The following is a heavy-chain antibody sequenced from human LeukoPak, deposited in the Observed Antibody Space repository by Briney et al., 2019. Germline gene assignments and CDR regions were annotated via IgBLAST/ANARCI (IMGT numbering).Heavy chain of an antibody. CDR2: IYPGDSHT. J-gene: IGHJ4*02. V-gene: IGHV5-51*01. Sequence: GESMKICCEGSGYSFSTYWSGGVRQIGGKGLEWMGIIYPGDSHTIYRPSFRGQVTMSADKSISTAYLQWSSLKASDTAMYYCARLLGSSSSSWASFDYWGQGTLVTVSS. D-gene: IGHD6-13*01. CDR3: ARLLGSSSSSWASFDY. CDR1: GYSFSTYW.